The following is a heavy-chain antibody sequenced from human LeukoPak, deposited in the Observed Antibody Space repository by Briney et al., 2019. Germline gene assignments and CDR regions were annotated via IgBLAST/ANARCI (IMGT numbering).Heavy chain of an antibody. CDR2: INPSGSSA. CDR1: GYSFTSYY. V-gene: IGHV1-46*01. D-gene: IGHD1-26*01. CDR3: ARDNSVGETAWWFDP. J-gene: IGHJ5*02. Sequence: VASVTVSCKASGYSFTSYYMHWVRQAPGQGLEWMGFINPSGSSAAYAQKFQGKLTMTRDMFTSTDYMELTSLTPDDTAVYYCARDNSVGETAWWFDPWGQGTLVTVSS.